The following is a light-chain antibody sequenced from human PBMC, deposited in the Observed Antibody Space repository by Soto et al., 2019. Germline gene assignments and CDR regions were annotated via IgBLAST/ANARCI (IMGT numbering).Light chain of an antibody. CDR3: QQYSSSPVT. CDR1: QRVSNTY. V-gene: IGKV3-20*01. Sequence: EIVLAQSPGTLSLSPGERATLSCRASQRVSNTYFAWYQQKPGQAPRLLIYGVSSRATGIPDRFSGSGSGTDFTLTISRLEPEDFAVYYCQQYSSSPVTFGGGTTVEIK. J-gene: IGKJ4*01. CDR2: GVS.